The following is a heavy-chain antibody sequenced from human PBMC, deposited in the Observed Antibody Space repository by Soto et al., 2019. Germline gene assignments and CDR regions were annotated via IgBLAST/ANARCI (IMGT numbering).Heavy chain of an antibody. J-gene: IGHJ3*02. CDR1: GFTFSNLG. V-gene: IGHV3-33*01. D-gene: IGHD4-17*01. CDR3: ARDDYGGDDSFDI. CDR2: IWYDGSNK. Sequence: PGGSLRLSCAASGFTFSNLGMHWVRQAPGKGLEWVAVIWYDGSNKYYADSVKGRFTISRDNSKNTLYLQMNSLRAEDTAVYYCARDDYGGDDSFDIWGQGTMVTVSS.